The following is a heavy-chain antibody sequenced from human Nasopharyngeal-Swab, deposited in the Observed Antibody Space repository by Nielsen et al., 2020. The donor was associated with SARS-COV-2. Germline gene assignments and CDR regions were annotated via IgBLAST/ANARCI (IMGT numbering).Heavy chain of an antibody. CDR3: ANCGTTAYYGMDV. Sequence: GESLKISCAGSGFSFNTYSMIWVRQVPGEGLEWVSSISGSGSYVYYADSVKGRFTVSRDNSKNTLYLQMNSLRAEDTAVYYCANCGTTAYYGMDVWGQGTTVTVSS. CDR2: ISGSGSYV. D-gene: IGHD1-7*01. V-gene: IGHV3-21*01. CDR1: GFSFNTYS. J-gene: IGHJ6*02.